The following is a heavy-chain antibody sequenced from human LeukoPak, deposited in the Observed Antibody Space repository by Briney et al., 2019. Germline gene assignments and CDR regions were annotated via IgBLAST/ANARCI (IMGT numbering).Heavy chain of an antibody. D-gene: IGHD6-19*01. Sequence: PGGSLRLSCAASGFTFSTYWMTWVRQAPGKGLEWVSYITGSSRTKSYADSVKGRFTISRDNAENSVYLQMNSLRAEDTAVYYCARPTSSGWYSHWGQGTMVTVSS. CDR2: ITGSSRTK. V-gene: IGHV3-48*01. CDR1: GFTFSTYW. CDR3: ARPTSSGWYSH. J-gene: IGHJ3*01.